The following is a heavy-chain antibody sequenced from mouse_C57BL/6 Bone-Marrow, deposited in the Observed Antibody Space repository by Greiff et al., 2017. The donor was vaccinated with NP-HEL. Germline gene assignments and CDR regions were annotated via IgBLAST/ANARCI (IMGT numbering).Heavy chain of an antibody. V-gene: IGHV1-15*01. J-gene: IGHJ3*01. CDR1: GYTFTDYE. Sequence: QVHVKQSGAELVRPGASVTLSCKASGYTFTDYEMHWVKQTPVHGLEWIGAIDPETGGTAYNQKFKGKAILTADKSSSTAYMELRSLTSEDSAVYYCTRDWGGFAYWGQGTLVTVSA. CDR3: TRDWGGFAY. D-gene: IGHD4-1*01. CDR2: IDPETGGT.